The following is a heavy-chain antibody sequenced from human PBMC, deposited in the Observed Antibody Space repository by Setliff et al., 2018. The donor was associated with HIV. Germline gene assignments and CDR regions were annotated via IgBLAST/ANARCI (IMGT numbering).Heavy chain of an antibody. CDR1: GVSISYYH. CDR3: ANMGGRYVGYFES. J-gene: IGHJ4*02. Sequence: PSETLSLTCTVSGVSISYYHWSWIRQPPGKGLEWIGYISYTGNTNYDPSLASRVTMSIGTSKMQFSLKLTSVSAADTAVYYCANMGGRYVGYFESWGQGTLVTVSS. V-gene: IGHV4-59*01. CDR2: ISYTGNT. D-gene: IGHD3-16*01.